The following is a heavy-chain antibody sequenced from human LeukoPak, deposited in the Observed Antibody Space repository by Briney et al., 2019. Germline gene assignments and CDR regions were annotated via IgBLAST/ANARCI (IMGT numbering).Heavy chain of an antibody. CDR1: GFTFDYYS. CDR2: IWYDGSNK. J-gene: IGHJ4*02. CDR3: ARDLYYYDSSGPSGY. V-gene: IGHV3-33*08. D-gene: IGHD3-22*01. Sequence: GGSLRLSCAASGFTFDYYSFHWVRQAPGKGLEWVAVIWYDGSNKYYADSVKGRFTISRDNSKNTLYLQMNSLRAEDTAVYYRARDLYYYDSSGPSGYWGQGTLVTVSS.